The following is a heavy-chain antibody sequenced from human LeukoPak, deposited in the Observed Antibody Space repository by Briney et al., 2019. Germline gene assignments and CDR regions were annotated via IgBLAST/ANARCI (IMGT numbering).Heavy chain of an antibody. CDR1: GFTFSSYS. CDR3: AKDHGRDYYGSGRYNY. V-gene: IGHV3-21*04. D-gene: IGHD3-10*01. Sequence: GGSLRLSCAASGFTFSSYSMNWVRQAPGKGLEWVSSISSSSSYIYYADSVKGRFTISRDNLENMVYLQMNSLRAEDTAVYYCAKDHGRDYYGSGRYNYWGQGTLVTVSS. J-gene: IGHJ4*02. CDR2: ISSSSSYI.